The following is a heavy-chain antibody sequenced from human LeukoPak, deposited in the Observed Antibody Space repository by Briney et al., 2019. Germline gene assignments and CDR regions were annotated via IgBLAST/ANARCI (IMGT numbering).Heavy chain of an antibody. CDR1: GGSFSGYY. CDR2: INHSGST. Sequence: SETLSLTCAVYGGSFSGYYWSWIRQPPGKGLEWIGEINHSGSTNYNPSLKSRVTISVDTSKNQFSLKLSSVTAADTAVYYCARAGDEGNDAFDIWGQGTMVTVSS. J-gene: IGHJ3*02. V-gene: IGHV4-34*01. CDR3: ARAGDEGNDAFDI. D-gene: IGHD4-17*01.